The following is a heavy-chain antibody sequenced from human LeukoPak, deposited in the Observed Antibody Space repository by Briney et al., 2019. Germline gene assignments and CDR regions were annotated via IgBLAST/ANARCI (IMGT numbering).Heavy chain of an antibody. V-gene: IGHV3-21*01. J-gene: IGHJ4*02. CDR1: GFTFSSYS. CDR3: ARESERWLAN. Sequence: GGSLRLSCAASGFTFSSYSMNWVRQAPGKGLEWVSSISSSSSHIYYADSGKGRFTISRDNAKNSLYLQMNSRRAEDTAVYDCARESERWLANGGQGTLVTVSS. CDR2: ISSSSSHI. D-gene: IGHD5-24*01.